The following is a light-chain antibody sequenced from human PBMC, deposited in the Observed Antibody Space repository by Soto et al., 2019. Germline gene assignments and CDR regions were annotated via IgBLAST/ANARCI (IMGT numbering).Light chain of an antibody. Sequence: EVLMTQSPDTLYVSPGERVTLSCRASQSVSDNLAWYQQKPGQGPRLLVYRASTRTLGIPARFSGSESGTEFTLTISSLQSEDFAVYYCQQYNSWPITFDQGTRLEIK. J-gene: IGKJ5*01. CDR1: QSVSDN. V-gene: IGKV3-15*01. CDR3: QQYNSWPIT. CDR2: RAS.